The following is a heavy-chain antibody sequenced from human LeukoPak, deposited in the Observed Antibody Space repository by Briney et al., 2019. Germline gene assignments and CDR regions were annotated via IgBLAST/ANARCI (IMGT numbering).Heavy chain of an antibody. J-gene: IGHJ4*02. CDR3: TTDCVVGATCHFVY. Sequence: GGSLRLSCAASGFTFSNAWMSWVRQAPGKGLEWVGRIKSKTDGGTTDYAAPVKGRFTISRDDSKNTLYLQMNSLKTEDTAVYYCTTDCVVGATCHFVYWGQGTLVTVSS. D-gene: IGHD1-26*01. CDR1: GFTFSNAW. CDR2: IKSKTDGGTT. V-gene: IGHV3-15*01.